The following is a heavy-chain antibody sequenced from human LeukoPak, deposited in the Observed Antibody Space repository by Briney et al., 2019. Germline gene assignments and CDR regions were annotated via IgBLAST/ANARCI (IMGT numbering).Heavy chain of an antibody. Sequence: GGSLRLSCAASGFTFSSYAMSWVRQAPGKGLEWVSSISSSSGYIYYADSVKGRFTISRDNAKNSLYLQMNSLRAEDTAVYYCARDFRYDSSGYPGYWGQGTLVTVSS. CDR1: GFTFSSYA. V-gene: IGHV3-21*01. CDR3: ARDFRYDSSGYPGY. D-gene: IGHD3-22*01. J-gene: IGHJ4*02. CDR2: ISSSSGYI.